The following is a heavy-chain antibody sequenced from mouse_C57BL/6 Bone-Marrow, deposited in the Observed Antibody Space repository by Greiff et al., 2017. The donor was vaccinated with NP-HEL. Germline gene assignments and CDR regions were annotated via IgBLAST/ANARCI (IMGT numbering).Heavy chain of an antibody. V-gene: IGHV1-9*01. J-gene: IGHJ2*01. CDR3: ARWLRYVFFDY. Sequence: VQLQQSGAELMKPGASVKLSCKATGYTFTGYWIEWVKQRPGHGLEWIGEILPGSGSTTYNEKFKGKATFTADTSSNTAYMQLSSLTTEDSAIYYCARWLRYVFFDYWGQGTTLTVSS. CDR1: GYTFTGYW. D-gene: IGHD1-1*01. CDR2: ILPGSGST.